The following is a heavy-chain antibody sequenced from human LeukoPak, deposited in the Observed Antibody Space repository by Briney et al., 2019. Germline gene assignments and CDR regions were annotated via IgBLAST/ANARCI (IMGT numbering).Heavy chain of an antibody. J-gene: IGHJ4*02. D-gene: IGHD3-22*01. CDR2: IYTSGST. CDR1: GGSISSYY. Sequence: SETLSLTCTVSGGSISSYYWSWIRQPAGKGLEWIGRIYTSGSTNYNPSLKSRVTISVDTSKNQFSLKLSSVTAADTAVYYCARTYYYDSSGYSISYYFDYWGQGTLVTVSS. V-gene: IGHV4-4*07. CDR3: ARTYYYDSSGYSISYYFDY.